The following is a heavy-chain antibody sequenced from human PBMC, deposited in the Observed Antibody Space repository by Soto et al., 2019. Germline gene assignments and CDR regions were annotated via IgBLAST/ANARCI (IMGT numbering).Heavy chain of an antibody. Sequence: SETLSLTCAVYGGSFSGYYWSWIRQPPGKGLEWIGEINHSGSTNYNPSLKSRVTISVDTSKNQFSLKLSSVTAADTAVYYCARALRHTIDYWGQGTLVTVSS. CDR1: GGSFSGYY. D-gene: IGHD1-26*01. CDR3: ARALRHTIDY. CDR2: INHSGST. V-gene: IGHV4-34*01. J-gene: IGHJ4*02.